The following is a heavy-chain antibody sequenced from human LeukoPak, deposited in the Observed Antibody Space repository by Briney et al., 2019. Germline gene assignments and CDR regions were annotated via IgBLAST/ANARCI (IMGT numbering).Heavy chain of an antibody. CDR3: ARVPYSTQLVAWFDP. CDR2: IIPIFGIA. J-gene: IGHJ5*02. D-gene: IGHD6-6*01. Sequence: SVKVSCEASGGTFSSYAISWVRQAPGQGLEWMGRIIPIFGIANYAQRFQGRVTITADKSTSTAYMELSSLRSEDTAVYYCARVPYSTQLVAWFDPWGQGTLVTVSS. CDR1: GGTFSSYA. V-gene: IGHV1-69*04.